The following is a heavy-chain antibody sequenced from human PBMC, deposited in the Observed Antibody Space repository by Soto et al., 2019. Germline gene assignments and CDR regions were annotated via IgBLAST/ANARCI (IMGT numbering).Heavy chain of an antibody. Sequence: RALTCTVSGGSIRSFYWSWIRQPAGKGLEWIGRIYSGGRNNYNPSLKSRVTMSVDTSKNQFSLRLNSVTAADTAMYYCARGSSTWDYWCQGTLVTVS. CDR3: ARGSSTWDY. D-gene: IGHD6-6*01. V-gene: IGHV4-4*07. CDR2: IYSGGRN. J-gene: IGHJ4*02. CDR1: GGSIRSFY.